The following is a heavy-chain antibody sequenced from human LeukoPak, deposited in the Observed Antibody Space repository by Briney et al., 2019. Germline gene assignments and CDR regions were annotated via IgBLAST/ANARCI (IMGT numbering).Heavy chain of an antibody. CDR2: IKEDGSEK. CDR3: ARDLRAGGTWSYGLYFDL. Sequence: PGGSLRLSCAASRFTFSDYYMTWVRQAPGRGLEWVANIKEDGSEKNYVDSVKGRFTISRDNAKNSVYLLLNSLTPEDTAVYYCARDLRAGGTWSYGLYFDLWGRGTLVTVSS. D-gene: IGHD6-13*01. CDR1: RFTFSDYY. J-gene: IGHJ2*01. V-gene: IGHV3-7*01.